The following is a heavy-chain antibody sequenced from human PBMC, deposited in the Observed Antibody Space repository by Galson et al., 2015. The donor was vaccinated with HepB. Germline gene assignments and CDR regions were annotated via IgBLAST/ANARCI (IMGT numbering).Heavy chain of an antibody. D-gene: IGHD2-2*02. CDR2: IYTSGST. J-gene: IGHJ5*02. CDR3: ARGQGVTRYCSSTSCYTGYNWFDP. V-gene: IGHV4-61*02. Sequence: TLSLTCTVSGGSISSGSYYWSWIRQPAGKGLEWIGRIYTSGSTNYNPSLKSRVTMSVDTSKNQFSLKLSSVTAADTAVDYCARGQGVTRYCSSTSCYTGYNWFDPWGQGTLVTVSS. CDR1: GGSISSGSYY.